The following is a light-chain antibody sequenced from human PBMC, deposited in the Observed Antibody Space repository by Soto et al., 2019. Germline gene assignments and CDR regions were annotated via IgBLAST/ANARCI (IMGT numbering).Light chain of an antibody. V-gene: IGKV1-5*01. CDR1: QSISSW. Sequence: DIQMIHSPSTLSASVGDRFTITCLAIQSISSWLAWYQQKPGKAPKLLIYDASSLESGVPSRFRGSGSGTEFTLTITSLQPEDFETYYCQQVNSYPITFGQGTRGEIK. CDR2: DAS. J-gene: IGKJ5*01. CDR3: QQVNSYPIT.